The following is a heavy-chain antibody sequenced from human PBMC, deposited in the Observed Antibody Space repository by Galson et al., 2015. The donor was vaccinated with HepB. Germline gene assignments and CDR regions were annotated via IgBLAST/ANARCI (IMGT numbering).Heavy chain of an antibody. Sequence: SLRLSCAASGFTFSGSAIHWVRQASGKGLEWVGRIRSKASSHATAYAASLKGRFTISSDDSKNTAYLHMNRLKTEDTAVYYCTRLGDFSGYSSSWGQGTLVTVSS. D-gene: IGHD2-2*01. CDR3: TRLGDFSGYSSS. J-gene: IGHJ4*02. CDR1: GFTFSGSA. CDR2: IRSKASSHAT. V-gene: IGHV3-73*01.